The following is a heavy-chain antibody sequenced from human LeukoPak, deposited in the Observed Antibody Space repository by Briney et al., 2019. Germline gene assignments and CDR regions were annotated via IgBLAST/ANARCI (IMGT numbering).Heavy chain of an antibody. J-gene: IGHJ3*01. CDR3: ASGMQLRVGELFLDTRYDGFDL. V-gene: IGHV1-46*01. Sequence: GASVKVSCTASGYTLTSHYMHWVRQAPGQGLEWMGLISPRGGATIYGQKFQGRVTMTSDTSTSTVYMEPSSLRPADTAVYYFASGMQLRVGELFLDTRYDGFDLWGQGTMVTVSS. CDR2: ISPRGGAT. CDR1: GYTLTSHY. D-gene: IGHD3-16*01.